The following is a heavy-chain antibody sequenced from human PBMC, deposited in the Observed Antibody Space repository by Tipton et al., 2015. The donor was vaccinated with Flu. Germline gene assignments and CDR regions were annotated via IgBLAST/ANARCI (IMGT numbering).Heavy chain of an antibody. CDR3: ARATGWYLYNFGN. CDR2: IDYRGTT. J-gene: IGHJ4*02. D-gene: IGHD6-19*01. CDR1: GGSMNNSDYY. V-gene: IGHV4-39*07. Sequence: TLSLTCSVSGGSMNNSDYYWGWIRQPPGKGLEWVGTIDYRGTTYYKSSLKSRVTISRDMSKNQFSLRLTSPTAADTAVYFCARATGWYLYNFGNWGQGTPVTVSS.